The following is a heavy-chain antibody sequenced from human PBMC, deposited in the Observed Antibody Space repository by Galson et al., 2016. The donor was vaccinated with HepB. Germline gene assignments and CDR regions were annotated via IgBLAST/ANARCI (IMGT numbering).Heavy chain of an antibody. CDR1: GYNFVNYG. D-gene: IGHD2/OR15-2a*01. CDR3: ARHLSTWFDF. Sequence: SVKVSCKASGYNFVNYGISWVRQAPGQGPEWMGWISAHNGNTDSPQKFQDRVTMTRDTSTSTVYMELRSLRSDDTAVYYRARHLSTWFDFWGQGTPVTVSS. CDR2: ISAHNGNT. V-gene: IGHV1-18*01. J-gene: IGHJ5*01.